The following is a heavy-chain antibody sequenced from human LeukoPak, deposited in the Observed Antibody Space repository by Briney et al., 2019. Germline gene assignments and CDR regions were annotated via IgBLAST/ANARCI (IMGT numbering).Heavy chain of an antibody. CDR3: AYAFDY. D-gene: IGHD2-2*01. Sequence: PGGSLRLSCAASGFTFSSYLMTWVRQAPGKGLEWVSLIGGSGGSTYYANSVKGRFTISRDDSKNTLYLQMNSLRADDTAIYHCAYAFDYWGQGTLVTVSS. CDR2: IGGSGGST. CDR1: GFTFSSYL. V-gene: IGHV3-23*01. J-gene: IGHJ4*02.